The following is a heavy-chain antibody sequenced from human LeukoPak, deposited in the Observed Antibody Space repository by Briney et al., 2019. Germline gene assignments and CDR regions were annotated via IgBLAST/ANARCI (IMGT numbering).Heavy chain of an antibody. CDR3: AKRKFYGSGSVFVSHAFDF. V-gene: IGHV3-23*01. CDR1: GFSFSSYA. CDR2: VSGSGTDT. Sequence: PGGSLTLSCAASGFSFSSYAMGWVRQTPGKGLDWVSAVSGSGTDTFYDNSVKGRFTISRDNSKNTLYLQMNDLRAEDTAIYYCAKRKFYGSGSVFVSHAFDFWGQGTMVTVSS. D-gene: IGHD3-10*01. J-gene: IGHJ3*01.